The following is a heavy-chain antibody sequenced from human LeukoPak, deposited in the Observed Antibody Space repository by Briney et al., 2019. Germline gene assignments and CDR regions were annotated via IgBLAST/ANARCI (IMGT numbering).Heavy chain of an antibody. CDR2: IRYDGSNK. V-gene: IGHV3-30*02. CDR3: ARVPYDYVWGSYRYEYVY. J-gene: IGHJ4*02. CDR1: GFTFSSYG. Sequence: PGGSLRLSCAASGFTFSSYGMHWVRQAPGKGLEWVAFIRYDGSNKYYADSVKGRFTISRDNSKNTLYLQMNSLRSEDTAVYYCARVPYDYVWGSYRYEYVYWGQGTLVTVSS. D-gene: IGHD3-16*02.